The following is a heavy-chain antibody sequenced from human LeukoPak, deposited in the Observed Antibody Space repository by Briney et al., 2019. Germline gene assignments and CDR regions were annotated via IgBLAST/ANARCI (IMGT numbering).Heavy chain of an antibody. CDR3: ARAYEGWFDP. Sequence: VKPSETLSLTCAVSGCSISSYYWSWIRQPPGTGLEWIGYIYYSGSTNYNPSLKSRVTISVDTSKNQFSLKLSSVTAADTAVYYCARAYEGWFDPWGQGTLVTVSS. J-gene: IGHJ5*02. V-gene: IGHV4-59*01. CDR1: GCSISSYY. D-gene: IGHD3-22*01. CDR2: IYYSGST.